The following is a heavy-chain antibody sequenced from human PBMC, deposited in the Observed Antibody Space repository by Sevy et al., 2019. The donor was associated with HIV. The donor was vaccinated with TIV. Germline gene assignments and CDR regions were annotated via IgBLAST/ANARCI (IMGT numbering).Heavy chain of an antibody. J-gene: IGHJ3*02. CDR2: LSFGCGEI. V-gene: IGHV3-23*01. Sequence: GGSLRLSCAASGFTFSKYSMSWVRQPPGKGLEWVSTLSFGCGEINYADSVKGRFTISRDNSKSSVYLQMNNLRPGDTAVYYCAREACSSTSCYGGDAFDIWGQGTMVTVSS. CDR1: GFTFSKYS. CDR3: AREACSSTSCYGGDAFDI. D-gene: IGHD2-2*01.